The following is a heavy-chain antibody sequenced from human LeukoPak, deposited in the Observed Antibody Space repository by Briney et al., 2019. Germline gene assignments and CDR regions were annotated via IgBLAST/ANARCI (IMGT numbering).Heavy chain of an antibody. Sequence: SETLSLTCTISGDSISSSSYYWGWIRQPPGKGLEWIGSIYYSGSTYYNPSLKSRVTISVDTSKNQFSLKLSSVTAADTAVYYCARLHGYYYDSSGTNWFDPWGQGTLVTVSS. D-gene: IGHD3-22*01. J-gene: IGHJ5*02. CDR3: ARLHGYYYDSSGTNWFDP. CDR2: IYYSGST. V-gene: IGHV4-39*01. CDR1: GDSISSSSYY.